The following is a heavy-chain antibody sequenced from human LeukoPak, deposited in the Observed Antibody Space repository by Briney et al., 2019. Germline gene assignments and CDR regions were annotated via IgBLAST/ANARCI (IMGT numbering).Heavy chain of an antibody. V-gene: IGHV3-30*02. Sequence: PGGSLRLSCAASGLTFSNFPMHWVRQAPGKGLEWGALIQDDGATTNYAASVRGRFTISRDNSKSTVYLQMNSLKPDDTAVYYCATQSITLVVVISPFDYWGQGTLVTVSS. CDR2: IQDDGATT. CDR3: ATQSITLVVVISPFDY. CDR1: GLTFSNFP. J-gene: IGHJ4*02. D-gene: IGHD3-22*01.